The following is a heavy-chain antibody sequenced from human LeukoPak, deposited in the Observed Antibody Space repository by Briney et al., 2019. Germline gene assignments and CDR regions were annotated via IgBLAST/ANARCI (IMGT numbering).Heavy chain of an antibody. J-gene: IGHJ3*02. CDR2: IYTSGNT. CDR1: GGCIRSYY. CDR3: ARPYSSGWSGAFDI. V-gene: IGHV4-4*09. D-gene: IGHD6-19*01. Sequence: SETLSLTCTVSGGCIRSYYWSWIRQPPGKGLEWIGNIYTSGNTNYNPSLKSRVAISVDTSKNQFSLKLNSVTAADTAVYYCARPYSSGWSGAFDIWGQGTMVTVSS.